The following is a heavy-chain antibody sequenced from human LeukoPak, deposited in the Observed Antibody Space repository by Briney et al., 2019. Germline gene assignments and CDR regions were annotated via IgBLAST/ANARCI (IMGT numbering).Heavy chain of an antibody. CDR2: IIPIFGTA. Sequence: ASVKVSCEASGGTFSSYAISWVRQAPGQGLEWMGGIIPIFGTANYAQKFQGRVTITADESTSTAYMELSSLRSEDTAVYYCARGPYYDSSGYYPSFDYWGQGTLVTVSS. CDR1: GGTFSSYA. J-gene: IGHJ4*02. CDR3: ARGPYYDSSGYYPSFDY. D-gene: IGHD3-22*01. V-gene: IGHV1-69*13.